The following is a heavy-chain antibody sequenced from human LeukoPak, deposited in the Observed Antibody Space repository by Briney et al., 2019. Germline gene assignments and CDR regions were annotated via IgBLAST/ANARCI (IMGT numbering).Heavy chain of an antibody. CDR2: IKSKTDGETT. CDR1: GFTFSNAW. V-gene: IGHV3-15*01. J-gene: IGHJ4*02. Sequence: PGGSLRLSCAASGFTFSNAWMSWVRQAPGKGLEWVGRIKSKTDGETTDYAAPVKGRFTISRDDSKNTLYLQMKSLKTEDTAVYYCTTGFVVRGVITDVDYWGQGTLVTVSS. CDR3: TTGFVVRGVITDVDY. D-gene: IGHD3-10*01.